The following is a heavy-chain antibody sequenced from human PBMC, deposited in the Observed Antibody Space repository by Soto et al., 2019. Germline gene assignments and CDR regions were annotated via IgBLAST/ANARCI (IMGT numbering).Heavy chain of an antibody. J-gene: IGHJ6*02. D-gene: IGHD3-10*01. CDR3: ARYYYGSGSYYPYGMDV. CDR1: GYIFATYW. V-gene: IGHV5-51*01. CDR2: TYPGDSDT. Sequence: PGESLKISCKGSGYIFATYWIGWVRQMPGKGLEWMGITYPGDSDTRYSPSFQGQVTISADKSISTAYLQWSSLKASDTAMYYCARYYYGSGSYYPYGMDVWGQGTTVTVSS.